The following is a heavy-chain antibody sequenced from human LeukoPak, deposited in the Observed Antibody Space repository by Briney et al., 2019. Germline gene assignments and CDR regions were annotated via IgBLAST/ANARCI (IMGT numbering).Heavy chain of an antibody. V-gene: IGHV3-48*01. CDR3: AREEGTAVAGHENYFDS. D-gene: IGHD6-19*01. CDR1: GFTFSTYG. Sequence: GGSLRLSCAASGFTFSTYGMNWVRQAPGKGLEWVSYTSGSGTTIYYADSVKGRFTISRDNSKNMMYLQINSLRAEDTAVYYCAREEGTAVAGHENYFDSWGQGTLVTVAS. J-gene: IGHJ4*02. CDR2: TSGSGTTI.